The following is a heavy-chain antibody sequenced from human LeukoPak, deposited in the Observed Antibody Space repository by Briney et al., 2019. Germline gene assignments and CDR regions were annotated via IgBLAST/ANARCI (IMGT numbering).Heavy chain of an antibody. CDR1: SDSISTYY. V-gene: IGHV4-59*08. CDR3: ARHGFAGPFDY. CDR2: IYSTGST. Sequence: SETLSLTRTVSSDSISTYYWSWIRQPPGKGLEWIGYIYSTGSTNYNPSLKSRVTISLDTSKNQFSLKLRSVTAADTAVYYCARHGFAGPFDYWGQGTLVTVSS. J-gene: IGHJ4*02. D-gene: IGHD6-13*01.